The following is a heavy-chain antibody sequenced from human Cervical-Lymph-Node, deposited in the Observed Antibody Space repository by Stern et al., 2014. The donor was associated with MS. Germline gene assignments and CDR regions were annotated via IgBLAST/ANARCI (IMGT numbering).Heavy chain of an antibody. J-gene: IGHJ5*02. CDR1: GFTFSTYW. Sequence: EVQLLESGGDFVQPGGSLRLSCTASGFTFSTYWMHWVRQAPGKGLVWVSRINGDGSRTSYADSVKGRFTISRDNAKNTLDVQMNSLRVEDTAVYYCARAHVDTWDWFDPWGQGTLVTVSS. CDR3: ARAHVDTWDWFDP. CDR2: INGDGSRT. D-gene: IGHD5-18*01. V-gene: IGHV3-74*02.